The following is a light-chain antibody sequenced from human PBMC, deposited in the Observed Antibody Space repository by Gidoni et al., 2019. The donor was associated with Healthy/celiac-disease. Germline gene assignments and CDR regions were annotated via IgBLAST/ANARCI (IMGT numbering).Light chain of an antibody. CDR2: SNN. CDR3: AAWDDSLNGWV. Sequence: QSVLTQPPSASGAPGQRGTISCSGLSSNIGSNPVNWYQQLPGTAPKLLIYSNNQRPSGVPDRFSGSKSGTSASLAISCLQSEDEADYYCAAWDDSLNGWVFGGGTKLTVL. CDR1: SSNIGSNP. J-gene: IGLJ3*02. V-gene: IGLV1-44*01.